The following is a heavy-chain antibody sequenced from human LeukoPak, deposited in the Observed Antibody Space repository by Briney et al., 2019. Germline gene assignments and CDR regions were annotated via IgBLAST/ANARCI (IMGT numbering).Heavy chain of an antibody. D-gene: IGHD5-12*01. CDR3: ARRKGYSGYDPVSGFDI. CDR2: IYYSGST. V-gene: IGHV4-39*02. Sequence: PSETLSLTCTVSGGSISSSNYYWGWIRQPPGKGLEWIGNIYYSGSTNHNPSLKSRVTISVDTSKNHFSLKLSSVTAADTAVYYYARRKGYSGYDPVSGFDIWGQGTMVTVSS. CDR1: GGSISSSNYY. J-gene: IGHJ3*02.